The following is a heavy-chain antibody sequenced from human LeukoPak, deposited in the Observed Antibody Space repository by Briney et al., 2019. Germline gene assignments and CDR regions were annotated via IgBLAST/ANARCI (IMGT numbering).Heavy chain of an antibody. CDR2: IYYSGST. CDR1: GGSISSSSYY. Sequence: SETLSLTCTVSGGSISSSSYYWGWIGQPPGKGLEWIGSIYYSGSTYYNPSLKSRVTISVDTSKNQFSLKLSSVTAADTAVYYCARGWLLWFGELLSPGWFDPWGQGTLVTVSS. V-gene: IGHV4-39*01. J-gene: IGHJ5*02. CDR3: ARGWLLWFGELLSPGWFDP. D-gene: IGHD3-10*01.